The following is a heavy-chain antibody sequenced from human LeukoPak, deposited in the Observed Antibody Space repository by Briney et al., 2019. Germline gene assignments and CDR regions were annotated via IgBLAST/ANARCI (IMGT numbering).Heavy chain of an antibody. Sequence: SETLSLTCAVYGGSFSGYYWSWVRQPPGKGLEWIGEINHSGSTNYNPSLKSRVTISVDTSKNQFSLKLSSVTAADTAVYYCARGRRGYYDSSDYYYFDYWRQGTLVTVSS. D-gene: IGHD3-22*01. J-gene: IGHJ4*02. CDR3: ARGRRGYYDSSDYYYFDY. CDR2: INHSGST. V-gene: IGHV4-34*01. CDR1: GGSFSGYY.